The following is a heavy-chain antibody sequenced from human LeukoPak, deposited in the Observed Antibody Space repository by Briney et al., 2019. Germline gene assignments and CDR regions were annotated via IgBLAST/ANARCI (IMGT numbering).Heavy chain of an antibody. CDR1: GFTFSNYA. CDR3: AKEPYYVSSGAPLFDY. CDR2: ICGSGGST. V-gene: IGHV3-23*01. D-gene: IGHD3-22*01. Sequence: PGGSLRLSCAASGFTFSNYAMSWVRQAPGKGLEWVSAICGSGGSTYYPDSVKGRFTISRDNSKNMLYLQMNSLRADDTAVYYCAKEPYYVSSGAPLFDYWRQGTLVTVSP. J-gene: IGHJ4*02.